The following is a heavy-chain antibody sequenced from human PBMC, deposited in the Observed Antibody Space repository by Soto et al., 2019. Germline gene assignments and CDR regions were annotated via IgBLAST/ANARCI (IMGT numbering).Heavy chain of an antibody. CDR3: AHRPTKIAAAGMDY. D-gene: IGHD6-13*01. V-gene: IGHV2-5*02. J-gene: IGHJ4*02. CDR2: IYWDDDK. CDR1: GFSLSTSGVG. Sequence: QITLKESSPTLVKPTQTLTLTCTFSGFSLSTSGVGVGWIRQPPGKALEWLALIYWDDDKRYSPSLKSRLTIXKXTXXNQVVLTMTNMDPVDTATYYCAHRPTKIAAAGMDYWGQGTLVTVSS.